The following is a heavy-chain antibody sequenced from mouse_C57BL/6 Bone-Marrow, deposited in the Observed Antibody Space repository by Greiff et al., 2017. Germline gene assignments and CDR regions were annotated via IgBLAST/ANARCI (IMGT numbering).Heavy chain of an antibody. CDR3: ARGVYYGRSWAY. V-gene: IGHV1-80*01. J-gene: IGHJ3*01. Sequence: QVHVKQSGAELVKPGASVKISCKASGYAFSSYWMNWVKQRPGKGLEWIGQIYPGDGDTNYNGKFKGKATLTADKSSSTAYMQLSSLTSEDSAVYFCARGVYYGRSWAYWGQGTLVTVSA. CDR1: GYAFSSYW. CDR2: IYPGDGDT. D-gene: IGHD1-1*01.